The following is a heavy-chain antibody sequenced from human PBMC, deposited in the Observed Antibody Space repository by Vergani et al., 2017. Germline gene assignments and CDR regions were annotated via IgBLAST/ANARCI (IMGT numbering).Heavy chain of an antibody. CDR3: AKEADSSGYYYIDWYFDL. V-gene: IGHV3-66*01. CDR2: IYSGGST. CDR1: GFTVSSNY. Sequence: EVQLVESGGGLVQPGGSLRLSCAASGFTVSSNYMSWVRQAPGKGLEWVSVIYSGGSTYYADSVKGRFTISRDNSKNTLYLQMNSLRAEDTAVYYCAKEADSSGYYYIDWYFDLWGRGTLVTVSS. J-gene: IGHJ2*01. D-gene: IGHD3-22*01.